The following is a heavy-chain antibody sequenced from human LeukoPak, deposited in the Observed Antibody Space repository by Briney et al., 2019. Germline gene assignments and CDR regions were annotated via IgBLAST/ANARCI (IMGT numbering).Heavy chain of an antibody. CDR3: AKSNYYGSGRPDY. CDR1: GFNFANHA. V-gene: IGHV3-23*01. Sequence: GGSLRLSCAASGFNFANHAMSWVRQTPGKGLEWVSAISGGGGSTYYADSVKGRFTISRDNSKNTLYLQMNSLRAEDTAVYYCAKSNYYGSGRPDYWGQGTLVTVST. D-gene: IGHD3-10*01. CDR2: ISGGGGST. J-gene: IGHJ4*02.